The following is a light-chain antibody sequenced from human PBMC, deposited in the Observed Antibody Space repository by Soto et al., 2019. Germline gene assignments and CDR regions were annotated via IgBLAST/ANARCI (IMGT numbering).Light chain of an antibody. Sequence: IVMTQSPATLSVSPGERATLSFRARQTVISSLAWYQQKPGQAPRLLIYGASNRATGIPDRFSGSGSGTDFTLTISRLEPEDFAVYYCQRYGSSGTFGQGTKVDIK. V-gene: IGKV3-20*01. CDR1: QTVISS. CDR3: QRYGSSGT. CDR2: GAS. J-gene: IGKJ1*01.